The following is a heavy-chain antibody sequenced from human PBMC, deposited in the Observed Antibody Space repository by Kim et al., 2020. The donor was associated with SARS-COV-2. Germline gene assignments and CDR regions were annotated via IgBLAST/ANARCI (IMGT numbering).Heavy chain of an antibody. D-gene: IGHD5-18*01. J-gene: IGHJ3*02. CDR1: GFTFSSYA. CDR3: AKGWGTAMVRSGAFDI. V-gene: IGHV3-23*01. Sequence: GGSLRLSCAASGFTFSSYAMSWVRQAPGKGLEWVSAISGSGGSTYYADSVKGRFTISRDNSKNTLYLQMNSLRAEDTAVYYCAKGWGTAMVRSGAFDIWGQGTMVTVSS. CDR2: ISGSGGST.